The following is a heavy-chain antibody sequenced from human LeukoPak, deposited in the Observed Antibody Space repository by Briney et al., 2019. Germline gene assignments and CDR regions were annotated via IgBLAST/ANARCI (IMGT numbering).Heavy chain of an antibody. CDR3: AKIGSSHDFDY. D-gene: IGHD1-26*01. V-gene: IGHV1-2*06. CDR2: INPNSGAT. Sequence: ASVKVSCKASGYTFTSYDFNWVRQATGQRPEWMGRINPNSGATDYAQKFQGRVTMTRDTSISTAYMELSSLKSDDTAVYYCAKIGSSHDFDYWGQGTLITVSS. CDR1: GYTFTSYD. J-gene: IGHJ4*02.